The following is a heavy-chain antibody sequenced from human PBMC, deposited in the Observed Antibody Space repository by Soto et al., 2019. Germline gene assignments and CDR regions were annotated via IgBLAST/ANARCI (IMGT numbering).Heavy chain of an antibody. CDR2: ISSSSSYI. Sequence: EVQLVESGGGLVKPGGSLRLSCAASGFTFSSYSMNWVRQAPGKGLEWVSSISSSSSYIYYADSVKGRFTISRDNAKNSLYLQMNSRRAEDTAVYYCARNGILTGYWGAFDYWGQGTLVTVSS. V-gene: IGHV3-21*01. D-gene: IGHD3-9*01. CDR3: ARNGILTGYWGAFDY. J-gene: IGHJ4*02. CDR1: GFTFSSYS.